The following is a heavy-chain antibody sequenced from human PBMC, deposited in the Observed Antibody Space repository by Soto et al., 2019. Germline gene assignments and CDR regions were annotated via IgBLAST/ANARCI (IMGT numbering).Heavy chain of an antibody. D-gene: IGHD3-16*01. V-gene: IGHV3-23*01. J-gene: IGHJ4*02. Sequence: LRLSCAASGFKFSNYAMSWVRQAPGKGLEWVSLISATGGGTYYADSVKGRFTISRDNSHNTLYLQVHSLTAENTAVYYCAKDRRAGGNSAFYFDFWGQGAQVTVSS. CDR3: AKDRRAGGNSAFYFDF. CDR1: GFKFSNYA. CDR2: ISATGGGT.